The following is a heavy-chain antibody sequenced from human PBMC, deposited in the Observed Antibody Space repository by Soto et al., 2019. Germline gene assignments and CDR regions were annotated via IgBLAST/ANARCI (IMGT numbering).Heavy chain of an antibody. CDR2: ISAYNGNT. CDR1: GYTFTSYG. V-gene: IGHV1-18*01. Sequence: ASVKVSCKASGYTFTSYGISWVRQAPGQGLERMGWISAYNGNTNYAQKLQGRVTMTTDTSTSTAYMELRSLRSDDTAVYYCARLLPSTVTKVKAYYYYYYMDVWGKGTTVTVSS. CDR3: ARLLPSTVTKVKAYYYYYYMDV. J-gene: IGHJ6*03. D-gene: IGHD4-4*01.